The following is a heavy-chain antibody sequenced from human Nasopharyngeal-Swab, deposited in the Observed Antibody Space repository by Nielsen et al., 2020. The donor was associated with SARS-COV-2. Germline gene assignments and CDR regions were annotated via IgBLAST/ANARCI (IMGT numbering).Heavy chain of an antibody. CDR1: EFTFSGFA. V-gene: IGHV3-73*01. D-gene: IGHD6-19*01. J-gene: IGHJ4*02. CDR3: TRSGAYSRGWFLGDY. CDR2: TKSKANSYAT. Sequence: GESLKISCAASEFTFSGFAMHWVRQASGKGLEWVGHTKSKANSYATTYAASVKGRFTIPRDDSKNTAFLQMNSLETEGTAVYYCTRSGAYSRGWFLGDYWGQGTLVTVSS.